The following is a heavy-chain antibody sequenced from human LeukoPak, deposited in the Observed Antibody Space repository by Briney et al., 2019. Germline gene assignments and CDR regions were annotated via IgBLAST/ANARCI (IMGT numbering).Heavy chain of an antibody. CDR3: ARSSYYYGSGSYPDY. J-gene: IGHJ4*02. CDR2: ISYDGSNK. Sequence: GRSLRLSCAASGFTFSSYAMHWVRQAPGKGLEWVAVISYDGSNKYYADSGKGRFTISRDNSKNTLYLQMDSLRAEDTAVYYCARSSYYYGSGSYPDYWGQGTLVTVSS. CDR1: GFTFSSYA. D-gene: IGHD3-10*01. V-gene: IGHV3-30-3*01.